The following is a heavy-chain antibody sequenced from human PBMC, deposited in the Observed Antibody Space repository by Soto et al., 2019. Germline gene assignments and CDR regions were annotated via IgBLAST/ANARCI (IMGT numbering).Heavy chain of an antibody. Sequence: SETLSLTCTVSGGSISSGGYYWSWIRQHPGKGLEWIGYIYYSGSTYYNPSLKSRVTISVDTSKNQFSLKPSSVTAADTAVYYCARGDGSSGSYRGYRWGQGTLVTVSS. CDR1: GGSISSGGYY. D-gene: IGHD3-10*01. CDR2: IYYSGST. CDR3: ARGDGSSGSYRGYR. V-gene: IGHV4-31*03. J-gene: IGHJ4*02.